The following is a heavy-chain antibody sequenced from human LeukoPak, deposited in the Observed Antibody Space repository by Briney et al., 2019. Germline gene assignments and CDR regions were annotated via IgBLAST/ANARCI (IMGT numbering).Heavy chain of an antibody. J-gene: IGHJ4*02. CDR3: AGIHVLRVI. D-gene: IGHD3-3*01. Sequence: SVKVSCQACGGTFSRYTISWVRQAPGQGLEWMGRIIPILGIANYAQKFQGRVTITADKSTSTAYMELSSLRSEDTAVYYCAGIHVLRVIWGQGTLVTVSS. CDR1: GGTFSRYT. CDR2: IIPILGIA. V-gene: IGHV1-69*02.